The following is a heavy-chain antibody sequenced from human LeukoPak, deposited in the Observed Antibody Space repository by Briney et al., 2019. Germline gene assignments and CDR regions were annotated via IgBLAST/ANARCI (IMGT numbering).Heavy chain of an antibody. V-gene: IGHV3-23*01. D-gene: IGHD3-16*01. J-gene: IGHJ4*02. Sequence: GGSLRLSCAASGFTFSSYGMTWVRQAPGKGLEWVSAISDTGGRAFYADSVKGRFTISRDNSKNTLYLQMNSLRAEDTAVYYCAKGLWGDPFDYWGQGTLVTVSS. CDR1: GFTFSSYG. CDR2: ISDTGGRA. CDR3: AKGLWGDPFDY.